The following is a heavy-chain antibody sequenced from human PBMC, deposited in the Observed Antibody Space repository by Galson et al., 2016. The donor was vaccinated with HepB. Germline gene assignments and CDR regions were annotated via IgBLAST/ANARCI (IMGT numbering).Heavy chain of an antibody. V-gene: IGHV3-66*02. CDR3: RRGVCGDHGWFDY. Sequence: SLRLSCAASGFTVSSNYMTWVRQAPGKGLEYVSVIYSGGTTYYADSVKGRFTISRDNSKNTLFLQMNTLRAEDTAVYYCRRGVCGDHGWFDYWGQGTLVTVSS. D-gene: IGHD4-17*01. CDR2: IYSGGTT. CDR1: GFTVSSNY. J-gene: IGHJ4*02.